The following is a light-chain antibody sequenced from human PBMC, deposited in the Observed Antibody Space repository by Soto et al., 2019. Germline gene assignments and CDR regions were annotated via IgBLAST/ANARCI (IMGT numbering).Light chain of an antibody. CDR1: QSVTRNS. V-gene: IGKV3-20*01. Sequence: EIVLTQSPGTLSLSPGERATLSCRASQSVTRNSLVWYQQKPGQALRLLIFGASRRATDVPDRFSGSGSGTDFALTISRLEPEDFAVYFCQQYTSAPYTFGQGTKLEI. CDR2: GAS. J-gene: IGKJ2*01. CDR3: QQYTSAPYT.